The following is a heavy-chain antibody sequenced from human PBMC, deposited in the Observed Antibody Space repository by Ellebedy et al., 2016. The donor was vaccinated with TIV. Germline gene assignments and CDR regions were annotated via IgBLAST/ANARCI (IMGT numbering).Heavy chain of an antibody. CDR2: ISSSSSTI. D-gene: IGHD3-3*01. CDR1: GFTYSSYS. Sequence: GESLKISCAASGFTYSSYSMNWVRQAPGKGLEWVSYISSSSSTIYYADSVKGRFTISRDNAKISLYLQMNSLRVEDTAVYYCARGASWSAITGLDYWGQGTLVTVSS. V-gene: IGHV3-48*01. CDR3: ARGASWSAITGLDY. J-gene: IGHJ4*02.